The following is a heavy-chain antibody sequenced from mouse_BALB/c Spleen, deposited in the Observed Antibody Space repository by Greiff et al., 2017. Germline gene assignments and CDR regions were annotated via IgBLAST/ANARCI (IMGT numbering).Heavy chain of an antibody. Sequence: VKLMESGPEVVRPGVSVKISCKGSGYTFTDYAMHWVKQSHAKSLEWIGVISTYNGNTNYNQKFKGKATMTVDKSSSTAYMELARLTSEDSAIYYCARGTTVVATDWYFDVWGAGTTVTVSS. J-gene: IGHJ1*01. CDR1: GYTFTDYA. V-gene: IGHV1-67*01. CDR3: ARGTTVVATDWYFDV. D-gene: IGHD1-1*01. CDR2: ISTYNGNT.